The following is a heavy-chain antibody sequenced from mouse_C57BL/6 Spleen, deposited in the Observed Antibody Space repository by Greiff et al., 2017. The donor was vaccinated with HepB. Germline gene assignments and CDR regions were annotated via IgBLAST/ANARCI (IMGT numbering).Heavy chain of an antibody. J-gene: IGHJ2*01. V-gene: IGHV5-9*01. CDR3: ARHDGYYVFDY. D-gene: IGHD2-3*01. CDR2: ISGGGGNT. Sequence: EVKVVESGGGLVKPGGSLKLSCAASGFTFSSYTMSWVRQTPEKRLEWVATISGGGGNTYYPDSVKGRFTISRDNAKNTLYLQMSSLRSEDTALYYCARHDGYYVFDYWGQGTTLTVSS. CDR1: GFTFSSYT.